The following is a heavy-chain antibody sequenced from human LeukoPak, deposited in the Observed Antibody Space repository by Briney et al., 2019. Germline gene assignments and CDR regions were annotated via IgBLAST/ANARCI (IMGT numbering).Heavy chain of an antibody. J-gene: IGHJ6*02. D-gene: IGHD3-10*01. CDR3: ARDLHYYAAMDV. CDR2: IGSDNKP. CDR1: GFTFSAYA. V-gene: IGHV3-23*01. Sequence: EGSLRLSCEASGFTFSAYAMTWVRQAPGKGLEWVSSIGSDNKPHYSESVKGRFAISRDNSKNTLFLQLHNLRVEDTALYYCARDLHYYAAMDVWGQGTTVTVS.